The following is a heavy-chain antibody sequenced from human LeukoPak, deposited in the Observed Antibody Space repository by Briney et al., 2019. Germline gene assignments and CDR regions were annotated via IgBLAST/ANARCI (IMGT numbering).Heavy chain of an antibody. CDR1: GFTVGTKY. V-gene: IGHV3-53*01. CDR3: ARVGDHYHRYFDL. Sequence: GGSLRLSCAASGFTVGTKYMNSVRQAPGKGLEWVSILYSGGDTYYADSVKGRFTISRDNSRNTLSLQMNSLRVEDTAVYYCARVGDHYHRYFDLWGRGTLVTVSS. D-gene: IGHD1-14*01. CDR2: LYSGGDT. J-gene: IGHJ2*01.